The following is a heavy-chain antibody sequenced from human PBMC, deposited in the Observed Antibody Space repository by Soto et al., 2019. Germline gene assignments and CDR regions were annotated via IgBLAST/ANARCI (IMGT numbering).Heavy chain of an antibody. J-gene: IGHJ6*02. CDR1: GYTFTSYG. D-gene: IGHD6-6*01. CDR3: ATYSSSSGGMDV. Sequence: ASVKVFCKASGYTFTSYGIIWVRQAPGQRLEWMGWISAYNGNTNYAQKLQGRVTMTTDTSTSTAYMELRSLRSDDTAVYYCATYSSSSGGMDVWGQGTTVTVSS. CDR2: ISAYNGNT. V-gene: IGHV1-18*04.